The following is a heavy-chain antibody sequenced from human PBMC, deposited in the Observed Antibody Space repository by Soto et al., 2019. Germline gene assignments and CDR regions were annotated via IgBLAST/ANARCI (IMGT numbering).Heavy chain of an antibody. CDR1: GYTFTNYA. D-gene: IGHD3-22*01. Sequence: GASVKVSCKASGYTFTNYAMLWVRQAPGQRLEWMGWINAGNGNTKYSQKFQGRVTITRDTSASTAYMELSSLRSEDTAVYYCARGGIFDSSGYYYFSAFDIWGQGTMVTVSS. J-gene: IGHJ3*02. CDR3: ARGGIFDSSGYYYFSAFDI. CDR2: INAGNGNT. V-gene: IGHV1-3*01.